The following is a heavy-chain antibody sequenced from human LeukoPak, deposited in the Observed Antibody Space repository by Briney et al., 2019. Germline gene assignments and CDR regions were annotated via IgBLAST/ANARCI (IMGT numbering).Heavy chain of an antibody. CDR1: GGSVSSGSYY. CDR3: ARGHPDYGYLIDY. Sequence: SETLSLTCTVSGGSVSSGSYYWSWIRQPPGKGLEWIGYIYYSGSTNYNPSLKSRVTISVDTSKNQFSLKLSSVTAADTAVYYCARGHPDYGYLIDYWGQGTLVTVSS. J-gene: IGHJ4*02. CDR2: IYYSGST. V-gene: IGHV4-61*01. D-gene: IGHD4-17*01.